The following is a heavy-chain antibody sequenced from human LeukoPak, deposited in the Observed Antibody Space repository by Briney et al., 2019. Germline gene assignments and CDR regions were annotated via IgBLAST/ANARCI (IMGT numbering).Heavy chain of an antibody. V-gene: IGHV4-59*01. Sequence: SETLSLTCTVSGASISSYDWSWIRQPPGKGLEWIGYIYYSGSTNYTPSLKSRVTISVDPSKNQFSLKLSSVTAEDTAVYYCARDHKGARFDPWGQGTLVTVSS. J-gene: IGHJ5*02. CDR1: GASISSYD. D-gene: IGHD3-16*01. CDR2: IYYSGST. CDR3: ARDHKGARFDP.